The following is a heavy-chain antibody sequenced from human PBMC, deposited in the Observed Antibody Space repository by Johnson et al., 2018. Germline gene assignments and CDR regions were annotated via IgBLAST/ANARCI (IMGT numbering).Heavy chain of an antibody. Sequence: EVQLVESGGGLVKPGGSLRLSCAASGFTFSSYSMNWVRQAPGKGLEWVSSISSSGSTIYYADSVKGRFTISRDNAKNSLYLQMNSLRAEDTAVYYCARDSLGGGWPLDAFDIWGQGTMVTVSS. J-gene: IGHJ3*02. V-gene: IGHV3-21*01. CDR1: GFTFSSYS. D-gene: IGHD6-19*01. CDR2: ISSSGSTI. CDR3: ARDSLGGGWPLDAFDI.